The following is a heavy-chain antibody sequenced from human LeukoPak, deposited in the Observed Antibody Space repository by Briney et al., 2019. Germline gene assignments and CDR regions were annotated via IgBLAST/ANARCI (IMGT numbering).Heavy chain of an antibody. Sequence: ASVKVSCKASGGTFSSYAISWVRQAPGQGLEWMGGIIPVFGTANYAQKFQGRVTITTDESTSTAYMELSSLRSEDTAVYYCARSIFLVGAPTFDYWGQGTLVTVS. CDR3: ARSIFLVGAPTFDY. CDR1: GGTFSSYA. V-gene: IGHV1-69*05. J-gene: IGHJ4*02. D-gene: IGHD1-26*01. CDR2: IIPVFGTA.